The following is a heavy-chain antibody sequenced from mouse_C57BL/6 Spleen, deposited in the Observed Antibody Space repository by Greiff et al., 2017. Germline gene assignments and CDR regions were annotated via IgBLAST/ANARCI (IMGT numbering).Heavy chain of an antibody. D-gene: IGHD1-1*01. V-gene: IGHV1-80*01. CDR2: IYPGDGDT. Sequence: QVQLKESGAELVKPGASVKISCKASGYAFSSYWMNWVKQRPGQGLEWIGQIYPGDGDTNYNGKFKGKATLTADKSSSTAYMQLSSLTSEDSAVYFCARGGTTVVDWYFDVWGTGTTVTVSS. CDR3: ARGGTTVVDWYFDV. CDR1: GYAFSSYW. J-gene: IGHJ1*03.